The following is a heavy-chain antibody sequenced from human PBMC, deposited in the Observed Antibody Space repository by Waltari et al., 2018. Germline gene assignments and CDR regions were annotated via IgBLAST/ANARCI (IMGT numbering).Heavy chain of an antibody. V-gene: IGHV4-59*01. CDR3: ARSRPIVGATYAFDI. CDR2: IYYSGST. Sequence: ISSYYWSWIRQPPGKGLEWIGYIYYSGSTNYNPSLKSRVTISVDTSKNQFSLKLSSVTAADTAVYYCARSRPIVGATYAFDIWGQGTMVTVSS. D-gene: IGHD1-26*01. J-gene: IGHJ3*02. CDR1: ISSYY.